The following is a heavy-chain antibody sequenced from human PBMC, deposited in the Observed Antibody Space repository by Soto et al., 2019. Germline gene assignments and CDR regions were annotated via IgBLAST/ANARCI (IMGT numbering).Heavy chain of an antibody. CDR1: GFTFSSNY. CDR3: ARDLYGSGSSDY. D-gene: IGHD3-10*01. CDR2: IYSGGSK. J-gene: IGHJ4*02. Sequence: GGSLRLSCAASGFTFSSNYMSWVRQAPGKGLEWVSVIYSGGSKYYADSGKGRFTISRDNSKNTLYLQMNSLRAEDTAVYYCARDLYGSGSSDYWGQGTLVTVSS. V-gene: IGHV3-53*01.